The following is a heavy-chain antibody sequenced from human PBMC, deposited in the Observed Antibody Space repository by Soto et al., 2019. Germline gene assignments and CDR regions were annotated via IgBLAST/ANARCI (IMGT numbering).Heavy chain of an antibody. V-gene: IGHV1-2*02. CDR1: GYTFSAYY. CDR2: INPKFGAT. Sequence: QVQLVQSGAEVKEPGDSVRVSCEASGYTFSAYYIHWVRQAPGQGLEWMGWINPKFGATTYAQDFQGRVTMTRDMSISTVYMELSRLTSDDTAIYYCARNMDYYYGPGSGNGHGVWGQGTTVTVFS. J-gene: IGHJ6*02. D-gene: IGHD3-10*01. CDR3: ARNMDYYYGPGSGNGHGV.